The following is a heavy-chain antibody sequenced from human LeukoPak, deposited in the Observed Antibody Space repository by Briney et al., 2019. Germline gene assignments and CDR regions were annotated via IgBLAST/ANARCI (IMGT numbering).Heavy chain of an antibody. CDR2: ISGSGGST. CDR1: GFTFSSYA. V-gene: IGHV3-23*01. Sequence: GGSLRLSCAASGFTFSSYAMNWVRQAPGKGLEWVSSISGSGGSTFYADSVKGRFTISRDNAKNSLYLQMNSLRAEDTAVYYCAGDYTAMGRYAGYWGQGTLVTVSS. D-gene: IGHD5-18*01. J-gene: IGHJ4*02. CDR3: AGDYTAMGRYAGY.